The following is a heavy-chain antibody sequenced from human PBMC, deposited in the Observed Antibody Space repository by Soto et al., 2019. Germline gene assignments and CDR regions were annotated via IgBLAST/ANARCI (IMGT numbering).Heavy chain of an antibody. D-gene: IGHD2-21*01. CDR2: VNSDGSIT. CDR3: ATSKGAVVISPYFFDY. J-gene: IGHJ4*02. Sequence: EVRLEESGGGLVQPGGSLRLSCAASGFTFDSYWMYWVRQAPGKGLVWVSRVNSDGSITTYADSVKGRFTISRDNAKNTLSLQMISLRVEDTAVYYCATSKGAVVISPYFFDYWGQGALVTVSS. CDR1: GFTFDSYW. V-gene: IGHV3-74*01.